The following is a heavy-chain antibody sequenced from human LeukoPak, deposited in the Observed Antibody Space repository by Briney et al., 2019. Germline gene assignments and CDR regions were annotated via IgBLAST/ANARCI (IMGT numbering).Heavy chain of an antibody. CDR1: GFTFSSYS. V-gene: IGHV3-21*01. Sequence: GGSLRLSCAASGFTFSSYSMNWVRQAPGKGLEWVSSISSSSSYIYYADSVRGRFTISRDNAKNSLYLQMNSLRAEDTAVYYCARGLPREWNAGMDYFDYWGQGTLVTVSS. CDR2: ISSSSSYI. J-gene: IGHJ4*02. CDR3: ARGLPREWNAGMDYFDY. D-gene: IGHD1-1*01.